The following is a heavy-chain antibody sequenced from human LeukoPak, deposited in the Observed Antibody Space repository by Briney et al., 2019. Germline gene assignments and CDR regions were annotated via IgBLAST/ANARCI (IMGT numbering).Heavy chain of an antibody. D-gene: IGHD2-21*02. CDR2: INTNTGNP. V-gene: IGHV7-4-1*02. CDR1: EYTFTSHA. Sequence: GASVKVSCKASEYTFTSHAINWVRQAPGQGLEWMGWINTNTGNPSYAQGFAGRFVFSLDTSVSTSYLQISSLKAEDTAVYFCARGDWTIWGQGTLVTVSS. CDR3: ARGDWTI. J-gene: IGHJ4*02.